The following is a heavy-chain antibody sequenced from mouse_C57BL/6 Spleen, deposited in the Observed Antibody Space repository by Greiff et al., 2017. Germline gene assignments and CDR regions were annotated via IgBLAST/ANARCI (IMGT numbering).Heavy chain of an antibody. J-gene: IGHJ2*01. V-gene: IGHV1-80*01. Sequence: VQLQQSGAELVKPGASVKISCKASGYAFSSYWMNWVKQRPGKGLEWIGQIYPGDGDTNYNGKFKGKATLTADKSSSTAYMQLSSLTSEDSAVYFCAKLIYFDYDVDDYWGQGTTLTVSS. CDR2: IYPGDGDT. D-gene: IGHD2-4*01. CDR3: AKLIYFDYDVDDY. CDR1: GYAFSSYW.